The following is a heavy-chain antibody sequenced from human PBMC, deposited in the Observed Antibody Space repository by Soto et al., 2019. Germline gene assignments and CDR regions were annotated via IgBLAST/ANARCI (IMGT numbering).Heavy chain of an antibody. Sequence: GGSLRLSCAASGFTFSSYGMHWVRQAPGKGLEWVAVIWYDGSNKYYADSVKGRFTISRDNSKNTLYLQMNSLRAEDTAVYYCARDGTRYYYDKFGKFDYWGQGTLVTVSS. D-gene: IGHD3-22*01. CDR2: IWYDGSNK. J-gene: IGHJ4*02. V-gene: IGHV3-33*01. CDR3: ARDGTRYYYDKFGKFDY. CDR1: GFTFSSYG.